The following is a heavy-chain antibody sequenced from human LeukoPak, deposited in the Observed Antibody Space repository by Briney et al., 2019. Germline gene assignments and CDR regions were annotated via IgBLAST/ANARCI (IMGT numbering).Heavy chain of an antibody. CDR2: ISPKNGAT. CDR3: GTRPLWFGELSRDY. J-gene: IGHJ4*02. Sequence: ASVKVSCKASGYTFTDYFIHWVRQAPGQGLEWMGWISPKNGATKYAQSFQGRVTMTRDTSKNTVYMELRSLRSDDTAVYYCGTRPLWFGELSRDYWGQGTLVTVSS. D-gene: IGHD3-10*01. V-gene: IGHV1-2*02. CDR1: GYTFTDYF.